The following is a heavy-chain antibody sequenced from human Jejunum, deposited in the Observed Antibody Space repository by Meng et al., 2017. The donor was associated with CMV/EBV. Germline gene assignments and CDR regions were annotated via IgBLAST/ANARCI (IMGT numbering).Heavy chain of an antibody. D-gene: IGHD3-22*01. CDR2: ITEDGGEE. J-gene: IGHJ4*02. Sequence: MSWGRQATGKGLEWVANITEDGGEEDYLHSVKGRFSISRDNAKNSLYLQMNSLRAEDTAVYFCARLPSKYYYDSTGYYAAYYFDDWGQGTPVTSPQ. V-gene: IGHV3-7*01. CDR3: ARLPSKYYYDSTGYYAAYYFDD.